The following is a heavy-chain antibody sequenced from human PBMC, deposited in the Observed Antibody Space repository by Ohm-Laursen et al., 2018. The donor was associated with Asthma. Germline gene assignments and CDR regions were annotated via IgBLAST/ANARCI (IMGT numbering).Heavy chain of an antibody. J-gene: IGHJ6*02. CDR3: ARDEYNWNPLGYGMNV. Sequence: TLSLTCTVSGDSINSGNNYWSWIRQHPGKGLEWIGYIYYSGLTYSNPSLRSRVIISVDTSKNQFSLNLTSVTAADTAVYYCARDEYNWNPLGYGMNVWGQGTTVTVSS. CDR1: GDSINSGNNY. V-gene: IGHV4-31*03. D-gene: IGHD1-1*01. CDR2: IYYSGLT.